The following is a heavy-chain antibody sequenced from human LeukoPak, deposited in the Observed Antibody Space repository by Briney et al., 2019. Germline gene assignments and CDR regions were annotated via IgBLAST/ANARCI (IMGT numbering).Heavy chain of an antibody. V-gene: IGHV3-23*01. D-gene: IGHD1-26*01. CDR2: IGSSGATS. J-gene: IGHJ4*02. CDR3: ANRGKYYFDY. Sequence: GGSLRLSCAASGFMFSSYWMSWVRQAPGKGLEWVSTIGSSGATSYYADSVKGRFTISRDNSKNTLSLQMNSLRAEDTAVYYCANRGKYYFDYWGQGSLVTVSS. CDR1: GFMFSSYW.